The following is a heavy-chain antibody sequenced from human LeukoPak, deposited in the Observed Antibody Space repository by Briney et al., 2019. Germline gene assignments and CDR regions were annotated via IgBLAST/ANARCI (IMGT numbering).Heavy chain of an antibody. V-gene: IGHV4-38-2*01. J-gene: IGHJ5*02. CDR3: ARGGDTANWFDP. CDR1: GYSISSGYY. CDR2: IYHSGST. Sequence: SETLSLTCAVSGYSISSGYYWGWIRQPPGKGLEWIGSIYHSGSTYYNPSLKSRVTISVDTSKNQFSPKLSSVTAADTAVYYCARGGDTANWFDPWGQGTLVTVSS. D-gene: IGHD5-18*01.